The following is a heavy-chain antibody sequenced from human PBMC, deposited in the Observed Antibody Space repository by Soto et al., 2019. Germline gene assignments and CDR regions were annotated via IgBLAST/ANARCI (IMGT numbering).Heavy chain of an antibody. CDR2: INHSGST. D-gene: IGHD3-22*01. CDR1: GGSFSGYY. J-gene: IGHJ4*02. Sequence: SETLSLTCAVYGGSFSGYYWSWIRQPPGKGLEWIGEINHSGSTNYNPSLKSRVTISVDTSKNQFSLKLSSVTAADTAVYYCARREHGGYLFFDYWGQGTLVTVSS. V-gene: IGHV4-34*01. CDR3: ARREHGGYLFFDY.